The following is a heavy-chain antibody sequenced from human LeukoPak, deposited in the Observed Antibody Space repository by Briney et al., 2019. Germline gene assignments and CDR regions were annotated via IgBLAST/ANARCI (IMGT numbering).Heavy chain of an antibody. CDR3: ARGRRDEHYYYYYMDV. J-gene: IGHJ6*03. CDR2: MNPNSGNT. Sequence: GASVKVSCKASGYTFTSYDINWVRQATGQGLEWMGWMNPNSGNTGYAQKFQGRVTITRNTSISTAYMELSSLRSEDTAVYYCARGRRDEHYYYYYMDVWGKGTTVTVSS. V-gene: IGHV1-8*01. CDR1: GYTFTSYD. D-gene: IGHD2-21*02.